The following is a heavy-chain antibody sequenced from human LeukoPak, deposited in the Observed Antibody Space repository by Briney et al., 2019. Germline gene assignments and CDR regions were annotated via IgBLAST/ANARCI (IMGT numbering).Heavy chain of an antibody. CDR2: INQDGGEN. J-gene: IGHJ4*02. CDR3: ARYCSGGSCFDY. D-gene: IGHD2-15*01. Sequence: GGSLRLSCAASGFTFSTYWMSWVRQAPGKGLEWVANINQDGGENYYVDSVKGRFTISRDNAKNSLYPQMNSLRAEDTAVYYCARYCSGGSCFDYWGQGTLVTVSS. CDR1: GFTFSTYW. V-gene: IGHV3-7*03.